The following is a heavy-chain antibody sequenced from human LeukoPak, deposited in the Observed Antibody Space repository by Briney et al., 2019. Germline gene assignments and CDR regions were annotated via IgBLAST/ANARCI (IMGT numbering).Heavy chain of an antibody. J-gene: IGHJ3*02. D-gene: IGHD5-24*01. V-gene: IGHV4-59*01. Sequence: KPSETLPLTCTVSGGSISSYYWSWIRQPPGKGLEWIGYIYYSGSTNYNPSLKSRVTISVDTSKNQFSLKLSSVTAADTAVYYCARAVAVEGYLDAFDIWGQGTMVTVSS. CDR3: ARAVAVEGYLDAFDI. CDR1: GGSISSYY. CDR2: IYYSGST.